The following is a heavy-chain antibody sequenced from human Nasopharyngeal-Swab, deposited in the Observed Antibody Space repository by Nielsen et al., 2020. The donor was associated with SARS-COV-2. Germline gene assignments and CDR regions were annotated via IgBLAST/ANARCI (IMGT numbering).Heavy chain of an antibody. J-gene: IGHJ6*02. CDR1: GGSFSGYY. V-gene: IGHV4-34*01. CDR2: INHSGST. Sequence: SETLSLTCAVYGGSFSGYYWSWIRQPPGKGLEWIGEINHSGSTNYNPSLKSRVTISVDTSKNQFSLKLSSVTAADTAVYYCARDRALHYDYVWGSYRSLGYGMDVWGQGTTVTVSS. CDR3: ARDRALHYDYVWGSYRSLGYGMDV. D-gene: IGHD3-16*02.